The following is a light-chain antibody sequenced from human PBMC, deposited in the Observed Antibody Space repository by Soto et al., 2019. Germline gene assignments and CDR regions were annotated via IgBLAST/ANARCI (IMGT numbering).Light chain of an antibody. Sequence: QSALTQPASVSGSPGQSITIPCTGTSSDVGSYNYVSWYQQHPGKAPKLMIYEVSDRPSGISSRFSGSKSGNTASLTISGLQPDDEADYYCSSYTSSSTLFGTGIKV. CDR3: SSYTSSSTL. CDR1: SSDVGSYNY. CDR2: EVS. V-gene: IGLV2-14*01. J-gene: IGLJ1*01.